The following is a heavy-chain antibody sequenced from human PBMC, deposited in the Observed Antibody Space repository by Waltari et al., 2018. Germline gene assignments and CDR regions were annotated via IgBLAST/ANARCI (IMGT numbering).Heavy chain of an antibody. CDR3: ARQVNMVHENWFDP. V-gene: IGHV4-38-2*02. CDR2: IYHRGST. J-gene: IGHJ5*02. Sequence: QVQLQESGPGVVKPSETLSPNCTVSGYSINCYYWGWIRQPTGKGLEWIGSIYHRGSTNYNPSLERRARISVETSKNQVSLKLRSVTAADTAVYYCARQVNMVHENWFDPWGQGTLVTVSS. CDR1: GYSINCYY. D-gene: IGHD3-10*01.